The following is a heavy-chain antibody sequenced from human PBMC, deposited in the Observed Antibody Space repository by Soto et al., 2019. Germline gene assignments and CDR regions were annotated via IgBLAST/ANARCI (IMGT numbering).Heavy chain of an antibody. V-gene: IGHV1-3*01. J-gene: IGHJ5*02. CDR2: INAGNGNT. CDR3: ARGGSSSLRDWFDP. Sequence: ASVKVSCKASGYAFTSYAMHWVRQAPGQRLEWMGWINAGNGNTKYSQKFQGRVTITRDTSASTAYMELSSLRSEDTAVYYCARGGSSSLRDWFDPWGQGTLVTVSS. D-gene: IGHD2-15*01. CDR1: GYAFTSYA.